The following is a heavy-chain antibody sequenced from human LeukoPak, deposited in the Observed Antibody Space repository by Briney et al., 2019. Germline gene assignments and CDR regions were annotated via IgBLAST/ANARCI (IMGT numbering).Heavy chain of an antibody. D-gene: IGHD4-17*01. J-gene: IGHJ4*02. CDR3: ARGQGTVTTH. V-gene: IGHV4-34*01. Sequence: PPETLSLTCAVSGGSFSGYYWTWIRQPPGKGLEWIGEINHSGSANYSPSLSSRVTISLDMSENQFSLKLTSVTAADTAVYYCARGQGTVTTHWGQGTLVTVSS. CDR1: GGSFSGYY. CDR2: INHSGSA.